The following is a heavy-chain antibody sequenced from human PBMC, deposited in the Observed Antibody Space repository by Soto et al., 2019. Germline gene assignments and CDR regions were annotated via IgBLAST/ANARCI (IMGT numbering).Heavy chain of an antibody. CDR2: INPSGGST. CDR1: GYTFTSYY. J-gene: IGHJ4*02. CDR3: ARDANCSGGSCYFDY. V-gene: IGHV1-46*01. D-gene: IGHD2-15*01. Sequence: ASVKVSCKASGYTFTSYYMHWVRQAPGQGLEWMGIINPSGGSTSYAQKFQGRVTMARDTSTSTVYMELSSLRSEDTAVYYCARDANCSGGSCYFDYWGQGTLVTVSS.